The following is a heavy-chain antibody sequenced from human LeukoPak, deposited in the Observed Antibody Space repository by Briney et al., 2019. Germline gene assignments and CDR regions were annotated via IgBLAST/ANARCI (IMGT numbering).Heavy chain of an antibody. J-gene: IGHJ5*02. CDR3: ARVVGYDFWSGYELPFDP. V-gene: IGHV1-2*02. D-gene: IGHD3-3*01. CDR1: GGTFSSYA. Sequence: GASVKVSCKASGGTFSSYAISWVRQAPGQGLEWMGWINPNSGGTNYAQKFQGRVTMTRDTSISTAYMELSRLRSDDTAVYYCARVVGYDFWSGYELPFDPWGQGTLVTVSS. CDR2: INPNSGGT.